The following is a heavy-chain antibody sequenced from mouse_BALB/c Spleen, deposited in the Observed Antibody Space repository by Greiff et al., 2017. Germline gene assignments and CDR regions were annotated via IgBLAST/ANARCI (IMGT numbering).Heavy chain of an antibody. CDR3: ARDPSYGNYGRSFDV. Sequence: EVQLVESGGGLVKPGGSLKLSCAASGFTFSSYAMSWVRQTPEKRLEWVASISSGGSTYYPDSVKGRFTISRDNAKNTLYLQMSSLKSEDTAMYYCARDPSYGNYGRSFDVWGAGTTVTVSS. J-gene: IGHJ1*01. CDR2: ISSGGST. V-gene: IGHV5-6-5*01. CDR1: GFTFSSYA. D-gene: IGHD2-10*02.